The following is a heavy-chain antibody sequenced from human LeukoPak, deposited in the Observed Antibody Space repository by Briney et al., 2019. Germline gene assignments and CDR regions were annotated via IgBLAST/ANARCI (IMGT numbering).Heavy chain of an antibody. CDR2: INQDGTAT. D-gene: IGHD2-8*02. CDR1: GFTFSIFW. J-gene: IGHJ6*02. CDR3: VRAGGPHTVDV. V-gene: IGHV3-7*01. Sequence: GGSLRLSCAASGFTFSIFWMSWVRQAPGKGLEWVANINQDGTATYYVDSVKGRFTISRDSVKNTLFLQMNSLRAEDTAVFYCVRAGGPHTVDVWGQGTTVTVSS.